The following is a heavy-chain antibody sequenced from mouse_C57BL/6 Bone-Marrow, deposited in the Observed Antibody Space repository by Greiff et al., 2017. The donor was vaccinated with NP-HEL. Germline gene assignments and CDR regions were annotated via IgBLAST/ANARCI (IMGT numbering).Heavy chain of an antibody. D-gene: IGHD2-2*01. CDR2: ISSGSSTI. V-gene: IGHV5-17*01. CDR3: ARYGYDEYYYSMDY. J-gene: IGHJ4*01. Sequence: EVKVVESGGGLVKPGGSLKLSCAASGFTFSDYGMHWVRQAPEKGLEWVAYISSGSSTIYYEDTVKGRFTISRDNANDTLFLQMTSLESEDTAMYYCARYGYDEYYYSMDYWGQGTSVTVSS. CDR1: GFTFSDYG.